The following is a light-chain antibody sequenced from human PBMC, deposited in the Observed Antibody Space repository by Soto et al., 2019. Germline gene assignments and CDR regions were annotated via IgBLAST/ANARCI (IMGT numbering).Light chain of an antibody. V-gene: IGKV3-20*01. CDR3: QQHGRSPPSWT. CDR2: GAS. Sequence: ETVLTQSPGTLSLSPGERATLFCRASQSVTSNYLAWYQQKPGQAPRLLIYGASSRATGIPDRFSGSGSGTDFTLPLSRLEPEDFAVYYCQQHGRSPPSWTFGQGTKVEIK. CDR1: QSVTSNY. J-gene: IGKJ1*01.